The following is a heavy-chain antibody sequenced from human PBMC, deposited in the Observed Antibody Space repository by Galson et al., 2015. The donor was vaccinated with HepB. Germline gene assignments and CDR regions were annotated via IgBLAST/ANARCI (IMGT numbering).Heavy chain of an antibody. D-gene: IGHD5-18*01. CDR3: ARDGAMAPPDYFMDV. V-gene: IGHV1-46*01. CDR1: GYTFTSYY. J-gene: IGHJ6*03. CDR2: INPSGGST. Sequence: SVKVSCKASGYTFTSYYMHWVRQAPGQGLEWMGIINPSGGSTSYAQKFQGRVTMTRDTSTSTVYMELSSLRSEDTAVYYCARDGAMAPPDYFMDVWGKGTTVTVSS.